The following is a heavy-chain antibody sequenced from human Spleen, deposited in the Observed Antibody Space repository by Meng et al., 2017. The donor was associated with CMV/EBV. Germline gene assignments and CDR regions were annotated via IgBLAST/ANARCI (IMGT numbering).Heavy chain of an antibody. CDR2: IRYDGSDK. V-gene: IGHV3-30*02. CDR1: GFTFISYG. D-gene: IGHD4-17*01. J-gene: IGHJ4*02. Sequence: GESLKISCAASGFTFISYGMHWVRQAPGKGLEWVAFIRYDGSDKYYADFVKGRFTISRDNSKNTLYLQMNSLRAEDTAIYYCAKEDGGLYGVLDSWGQGTLVTVSS. CDR3: AKEDGGLYGVLDS.